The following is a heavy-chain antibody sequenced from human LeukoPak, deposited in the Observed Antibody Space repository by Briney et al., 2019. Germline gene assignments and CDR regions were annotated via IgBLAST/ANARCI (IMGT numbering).Heavy chain of an antibody. CDR1: GGSFSGYY. CDR3: ARREEDVVRGDPTDY. CDR2: INHSGST. V-gene: IGHV4-34*01. D-gene: IGHD3-10*01. J-gene: IGHJ4*02. Sequence: SETLSLTCAVYGGSFSGYYWSWIRQPPGKGLEWIGEINHSGSTNYNPSLKSRVTISVDTSKNQFSLKLSSVTAADTAVYYCARREEDVVRGDPTDYWGQGTLVTVSS.